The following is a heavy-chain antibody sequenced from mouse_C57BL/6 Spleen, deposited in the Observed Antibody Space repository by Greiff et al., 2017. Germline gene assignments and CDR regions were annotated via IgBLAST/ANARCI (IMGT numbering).Heavy chain of an antibody. V-gene: IGHV5-6*01. D-gene: IGHD2-4*01. CDR1: GFTFSSYG. CDR2: ISSGGSYT. Sequence: EVMLVESGGDLAKPGGSLKLSCAASGFTFSSYGMSWVRQTPDKRLEWVATISSGGSYTYYPDSVKGRFTISRDNAKNTLYLQMSSLKSEDTAMYYCARQYDYDVFAYWGQGTLVTVSA. CDR3: ARQYDYDVFAY. J-gene: IGHJ3*01.